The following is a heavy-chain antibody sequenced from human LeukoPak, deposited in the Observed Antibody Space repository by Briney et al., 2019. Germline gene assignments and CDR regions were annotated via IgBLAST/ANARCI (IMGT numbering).Heavy chain of an antibody. CDR1: GGSISSSSYY. D-gene: IGHD6-19*01. CDR3: ARHSSGGFDY. CDR2: IFYSGST. Sequence: SETLSLTCTVSGGSISSSSYYWGWIRQPPGKGLEWIGSIFYSGSTYYNPSPKSRVTISVDTSKNQFSLKLSSVTAADTAVYYCARHSSGGFDYWGQGTLVTVSS. V-gene: IGHV4-39*01. J-gene: IGHJ4*02.